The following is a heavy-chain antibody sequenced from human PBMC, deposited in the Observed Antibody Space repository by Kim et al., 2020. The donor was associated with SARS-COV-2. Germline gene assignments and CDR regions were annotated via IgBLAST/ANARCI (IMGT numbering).Heavy chain of an antibody. CDR2: ISSSGSTI. D-gene: IGHD3-3*01. J-gene: IGHJ6*02. Sequence: GGSLRLSCAASGFTFSSYEMNWVRQAPGKGLEWVSYISSSGSTIYYADSVKGRFTISRDNAKNSLYLQMNSLRAEDTAVYYCASRTPYYDFWSGFLTDYYYYGMDVWGQGTTVTVSS. CDR1: GFTFSSYE. CDR3: ASRTPYYDFWSGFLTDYYYYGMDV. V-gene: IGHV3-48*03.